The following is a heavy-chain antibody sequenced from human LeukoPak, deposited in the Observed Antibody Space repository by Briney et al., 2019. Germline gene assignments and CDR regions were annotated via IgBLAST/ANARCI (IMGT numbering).Heavy chain of an antibody. D-gene: IGHD3-22*01. J-gene: IGHJ4*02. CDR2: ISGSSSII. CDR3: ARDGTYYYDSSGYYPIDY. V-gene: IGHV3-48*01. CDR1: GFTFSSYN. Sequence: GGSLRLSCAASGFTFSSYNMNWVRQAPRKGLEWVSYISGSSSIIYYADSVKGRFTISRDNSKNTLYLQMNSLRAEDTAVYYCARDGTYYYDSSGYYPIDYWGQGTLVTVSS.